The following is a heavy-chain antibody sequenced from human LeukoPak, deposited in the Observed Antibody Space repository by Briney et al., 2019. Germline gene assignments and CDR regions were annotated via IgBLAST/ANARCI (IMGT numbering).Heavy chain of an antibody. V-gene: IGHV3-23*01. CDR1: GFTFTSYA. D-gene: IGHD3-10*01. J-gene: IGHJ5*02. CDR3: ARGSGDP. CDR2: ISGSGGST. Sequence: PGGSLRLSCAASGFTFTSYAMSWVRQAPGRGLEWVSGISGSGGSTYYTDSVKGRFTISRDNSKNTLYLQMNSLRAEDTAVYYCARGSGDPWGQGTLVTVSP.